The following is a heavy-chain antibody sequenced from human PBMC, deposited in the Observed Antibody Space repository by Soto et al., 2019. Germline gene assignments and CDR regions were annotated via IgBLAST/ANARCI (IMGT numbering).Heavy chain of an antibody. Sequence: PSETLSLTCTVSGGSISSGDYYWSWIRQPPGKGLEWIGYIYYSGSTYYNPSLKSRVTISVDTSKNQFSLKLSSVTAADTAVYYCARDLPTRVATPNWFDPWGQGTLVTVSS. CDR2: IYYSGST. J-gene: IGHJ5*02. D-gene: IGHD5-12*01. CDR3: ARDLPTRVATPNWFDP. CDR1: GGSISSGDYY. V-gene: IGHV4-30-4*02.